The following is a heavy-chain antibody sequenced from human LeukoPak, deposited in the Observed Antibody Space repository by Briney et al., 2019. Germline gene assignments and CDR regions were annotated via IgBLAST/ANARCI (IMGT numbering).Heavy chain of an antibody. CDR3: AREAGGYRFSRKRYYFDY. D-gene: IGHD1-1*01. CDR1: GGPFSGYY. J-gene: IGHJ4*02. V-gene: IGHV4-34*01. CDR2: INHSGST. Sequence: SETLSLTCAVYGGPFSGYYWSWIRQPPGKGLEWIGEINHSGSTNYNPSLKSRVTISVDTSKNQFSLKLSSVTAADTAVYYCAREAGGYRFSRKRYYFDYWGQGTLVTVSS.